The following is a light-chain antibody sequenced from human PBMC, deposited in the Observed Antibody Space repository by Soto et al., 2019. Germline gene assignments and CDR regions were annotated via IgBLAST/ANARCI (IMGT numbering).Light chain of an antibody. CDR2: DIS. CDR1: QSVSSN. J-gene: IGKJ4*01. Sequence: EIVMTQSPATLSVSPGERATLSCRASQSVSSNLAWYQQKPGQAPSLLIYDISARATGIPTRFSGSGSGTEFTLTISSMQSEDFAVYYCQQYNDWPLTFGGGTKLEIK. V-gene: IGKV3D-15*01. CDR3: QQYNDWPLT.